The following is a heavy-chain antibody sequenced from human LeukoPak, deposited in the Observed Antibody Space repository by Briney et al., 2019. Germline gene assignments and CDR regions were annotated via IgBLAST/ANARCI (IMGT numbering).Heavy chain of an antibody. CDR2: INPNSGGT. CDR1: GYTFSGYY. D-gene: IGHD6-6*01. J-gene: IGHJ4*02. V-gene: IGHV1-2*02. Sequence: ASVKVSCKASGYTFSGYYMHWVRQAPGQGLEWMGWINPNSGGTNYAQKFQGRVTMTRDTSISTAHMELIRLRSADTAVYYCARVGRAFTARSSFFDYWGQGTLVTVSS. CDR3: ARVGRAFTARSSFFDY.